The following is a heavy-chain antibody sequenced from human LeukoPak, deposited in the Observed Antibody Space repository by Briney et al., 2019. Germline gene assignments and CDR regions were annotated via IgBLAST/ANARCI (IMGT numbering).Heavy chain of an antibody. CDR2: ISFDGSKK. V-gene: IGHV3-30-3*01. CDR1: GFTFSSYA. CDR3: VRDVGYCSGGSCYQAPY. D-gene: IGHD2-15*01. J-gene: IGHJ4*02. Sequence: GGSLRLSCAASGFTFSSYAMSWVRQAPGKGLEWVAVISFDGSKKIYADSVKGRFTISRDNSKNTLYLQMNSLRAEDTALYYCVRDVGYCSGGSCYQAPYWGQGTLVTVSS.